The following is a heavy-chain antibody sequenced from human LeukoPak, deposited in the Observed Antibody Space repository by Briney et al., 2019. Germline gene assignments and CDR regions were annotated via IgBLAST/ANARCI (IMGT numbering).Heavy chain of an antibody. D-gene: IGHD3-10*01. J-gene: IGHJ4*02. V-gene: IGHV4-59*12. CDR2: IYYSGST. Sequence: PSETLSLTCTVSGGSISSYYWSWIRQPPGKGLEWIGYIYYSGSTNYTPSLKSRLTISVDTSKNQFSLKLSSVTAADTAVYYCARDPYYGSGSYFDYWGQGTLVTVSS. CDR1: GGSISSYY. CDR3: ARDPYYGSGSYFDY.